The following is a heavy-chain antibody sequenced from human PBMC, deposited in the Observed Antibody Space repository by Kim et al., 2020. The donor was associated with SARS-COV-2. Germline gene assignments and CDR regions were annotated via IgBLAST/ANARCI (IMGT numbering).Heavy chain of an antibody. Sequence: ASVKVSCKASGYTFTSYDINWVRQATGQGLEWMGWMNPNSGNTGYAQKFQGRVTMTRNTSISTAYMELSSLRSEDTAVYYCARRLKTRYNWNDGTAYGYWGQGTLVTVSS. V-gene: IGHV1-8*01. J-gene: IGHJ4*02. CDR2: MNPNSGNT. CDR3: ARRLKTRYNWNDGTAYGY. CDR1: GYTFTSYD. D-gene: IGHD1-1*01.